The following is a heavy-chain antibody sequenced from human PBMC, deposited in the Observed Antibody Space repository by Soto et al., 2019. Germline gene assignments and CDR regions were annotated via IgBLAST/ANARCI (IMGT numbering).Heavy chain of an antibody. V-gene: IGHV3-30*18. Sequence: QVQLVESGGGVVQPGRSLRLSCAASGFTFSSYGMHWVRQAPGKGLEWVAVISYDGSNKYYADSVKGRFTISRDNSKNTLYLQMNRLRAEDTAVYYCAKDRRKVVVAAPFDHWGQGTLVTVSS. CDR3: AKDRRKVVVAAPFDH. CDR2: ISYDGSNK. D-gene: IGHD2-15*01. CDR1: GFTFSSYG. J-gene: IGHJ4*02.